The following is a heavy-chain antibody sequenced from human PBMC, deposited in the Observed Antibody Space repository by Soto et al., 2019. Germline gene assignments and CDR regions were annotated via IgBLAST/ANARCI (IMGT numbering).Heavy chain of an antibody. CDR1: GFTFSDFP. V-gene: IGHV3-30-3*01. D-gene: IGHD3-10*01. Sequence: GGSLRLSCVASGFTFSDFPLHWVRRAPGKGLEWVAVISYDGNDESYSDSVKGRFTISRDNSKTTVYLQMNSLRAEDMAVYHCARDTRNEYASGRIDHLGQGTLVTVSS. J-gene: IGHJ4*02. CDR2: ISYDGNDE. CDR3: ARDTRNEYASGRIDH.